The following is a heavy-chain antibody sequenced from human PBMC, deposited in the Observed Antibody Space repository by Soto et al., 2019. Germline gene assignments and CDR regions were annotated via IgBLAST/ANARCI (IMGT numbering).Heavy chain of an antibody. V-gene: IGHV3-23*01. J-gene: IGHJ4*02. CDR2: IGGSGGTT. Sequence: RLSCAASGFTFISYVMIWARQAPGKGLEWVSAIGGSGGTTYYADSVKGRFTISRDNSKNTLYLQMNSLRADDTALYYCAKLVTSSSQDWGQGTLVTVSS. CDR1: GFTFISYV. CDR3: AKLVTSSSQD. D-gene: IGHD1-26*01.